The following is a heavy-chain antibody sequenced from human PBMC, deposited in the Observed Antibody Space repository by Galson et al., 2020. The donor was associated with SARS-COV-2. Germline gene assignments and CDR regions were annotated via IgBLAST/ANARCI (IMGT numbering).Heavy chain of an antibody. D-gene: IGHD6-13*01. Sequence: ASVKVSCKASGYTFTSYYMHWVRQAPGQGLEWMGIINPSGGSTSYAQKFQGRVTMTRDTSTSTVYMELSSLRSEDTAVYYCARDGIAAAGTPYYYYYYMDVWGKGTTVTVSS. CDR2: INPSGGST. J-gene: IGHJ6*03. V-gene: IGHV1-46*01. CDR1: GYTFTSYY. CDR3: ARDGIAAAGTPYYYYYYMDV.